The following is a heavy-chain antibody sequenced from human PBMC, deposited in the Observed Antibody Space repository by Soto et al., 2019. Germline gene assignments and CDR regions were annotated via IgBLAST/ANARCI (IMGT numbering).Heavy chain of an antibody. D-gene: IGHD3-10*01. V-gene: IGHV4-34*01. Sequence: PSETLSLTCAVYGGSFSCYYWSWIGQPPGKGLEWIGEINHSGSTNYNPSLKSRVTISVDTSKNQFSLKLSSVTAADTAVYYCARGPIYYYGSGSYYNNWGQGTLVTVSS. CDR3: ARGPIYYYGSGSYYNN. J-gene: IGHJ4*02. CDR2: INHSGST. CDR1: GGSFSCYY.